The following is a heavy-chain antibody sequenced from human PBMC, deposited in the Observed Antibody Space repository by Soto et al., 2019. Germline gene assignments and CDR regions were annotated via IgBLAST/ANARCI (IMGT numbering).Heavy chain of an antibody. CDR3: ARESWPKYLDF. J-gene: IGHJ4*02. CDR2: IYSTGKT. CDR1: GGSITTYA. Sequence: QVQLQESGPGLVRPSETLSLTCTISGGSITTYAWSWVRQPPGKGLEWIGYIYSTGKTAYNPSLQSRVPLEPDASKKQVSLTLTSVTAADTALYFFARESWPKYLDFWGQGTLVTVSS. V-gene: IGHV4-59*01.